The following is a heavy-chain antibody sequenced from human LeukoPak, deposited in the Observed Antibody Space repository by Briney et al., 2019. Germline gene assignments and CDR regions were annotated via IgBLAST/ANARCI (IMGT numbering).Heavy chain of an antibody. V-gene: IGHV3-23*01. D-gene: IGHD3-22*01. J-gene: IGHJ3*02. CDR2: ISGSGGTT. CDR1: GFTFSSYA. Sequence: PGGSLRLSCAASGFTFSSYAMSWVRQAPGKGLEWVSAISGSGGTTYYADSVKGRFTISRDNAKNSLYLQMNSLRAEDTAVYYCARDKWDYYDSSGALSAFDIWGQGTMVTVSS. CDR3: ARDKWDYYDSSGALSAFDI.